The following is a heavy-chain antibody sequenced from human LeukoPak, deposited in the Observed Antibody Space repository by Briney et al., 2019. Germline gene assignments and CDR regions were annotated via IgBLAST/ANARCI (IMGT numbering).Heavy chain of an antibody. J-gene: IGHJ6*04. V-gene: IGHV3-30*18. D-gene: IGHD2-15*01. Sequence: TGRSLRLSCAASGFTFSSYAMHWVRQAPGKGLEWVTIISYDASNKYCADSVKGRFTISRDNSKNTLYLQLDSLRPEDTAVYYCAKSRLVAVVAAYMDVWGKGTTVTVSS. CDR1: GFTFSSYA. CDR3: AKSRLVAVVAAYMDV. CDR2: ISYDASNK.